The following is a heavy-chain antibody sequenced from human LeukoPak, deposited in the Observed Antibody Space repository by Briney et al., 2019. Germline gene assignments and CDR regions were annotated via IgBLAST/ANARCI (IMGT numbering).Heavy chain of an antibody. D-gene: IGHD6-6*01. CDR2: INPNSGGT. V-gene: IGHV1-2*02. J-gene: IGHJ4*02. CDR1: GYTFTGYY. CDR3: ARIFGSSSSFDY. Sequence: ASVKVSCKTSGYTFTGYYIHWVRQAPGQGLEWMGWINPNSGGTNYAQKFQGRVTMTRDTSISTAYMELSRLRSDDTAVYYCARIFGSSSSFDYWGQGTLVTVSS.